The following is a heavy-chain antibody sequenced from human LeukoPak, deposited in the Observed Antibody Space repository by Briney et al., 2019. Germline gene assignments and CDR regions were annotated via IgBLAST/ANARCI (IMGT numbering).Heavy chain of an antibody. Sequence: SVKVSCKASGGTFSSYAMSWVRQAPGQGLEWMGRIIPIFGTANYAQKFQGRVTITTDESTSTAYMDLSSLRSEDTAVYYCARVRGDTMATGWFDPWGQGTLVTVSS. CDR1: GGTFSSYA. V-gene: IGHV1-69*05. J-gene: IGHJ5*02. D-gene: IGHD1-26*01. CDR3: ARVRGDTMATGWFDP. CDR2: IIPIFGTA.